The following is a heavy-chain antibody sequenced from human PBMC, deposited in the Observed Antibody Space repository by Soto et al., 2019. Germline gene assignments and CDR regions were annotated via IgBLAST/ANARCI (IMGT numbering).Heavy chain of an antibody. CDR1: GYTFTSYG. CDR2: ISAYNGNT. Sequence: QVQLVQSGAEVKKPGASVKVSCKASGYTFTSYGISSVQQAPGQGLEWMGWISAYNGNTNYAQKLQGRVTMTTDTSTSTAYMDLRSLVSDESAAYYSAREPNYLDYWGQWSLVTVS. J-gene: IGHJ4*02. CDR3: AREPNYLDY. V-gene: IGHV1-18*01.